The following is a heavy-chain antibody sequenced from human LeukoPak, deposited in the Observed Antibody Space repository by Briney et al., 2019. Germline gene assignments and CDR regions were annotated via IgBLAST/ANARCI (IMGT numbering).Heavy chain of an antibody. CDR2: ISAYNGNT. Sequence: ASVKVSCKASGYTFTIYGISWVRQAPGQGLEWMGWISAYNGNTNYAQKLQGRVTMTTDTSTSTAYMKLRSLRSDDTAVYYCARPQLPGYSYGYGYWGQGTLVTVSS. D-gene: IGHD5-18*01. J-gene: IGHJ4*02. V-gene: IGHV1-18*01. CDR3: ARPQLPGYSYGYGY. CDR1: GYTFTIYG.